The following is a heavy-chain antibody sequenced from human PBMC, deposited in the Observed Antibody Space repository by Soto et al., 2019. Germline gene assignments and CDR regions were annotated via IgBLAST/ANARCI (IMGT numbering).Heavy chain of an antibody. D-gene: IGHD3-10*01. V-gene: IGHV1-2*02. J-gene: IGHJ4*02. CDR3: ARIGDDY. CDR2: IHPNSGGT. Sequence: GASVKVSCKASGYTFTGYHLHWVRQAPGQGLEWMGWIHPNSGGTNYAQKFQGRVTITRDTSINTAYMELSGLRADDTAFYYCARIGDDYRGQGTQVTVSS. CDR1: GYTFTGYH.